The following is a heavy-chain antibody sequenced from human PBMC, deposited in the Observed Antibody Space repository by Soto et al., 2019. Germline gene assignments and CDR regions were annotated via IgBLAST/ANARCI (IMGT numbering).Heavy chain of an antibody. V-gene: IGHV3-23*01. CDR3: TRILWSSRRDALDI. D-gene: IGHD2-21*01. CDR1: GFTFRSYA. Sequence: DVQLLESGGDLVQPVGSLRLSCIASGFTFRSYAMACVRQAPGEDLEWVSAIGTSGTPTLYADSVKSRFSISRDDSRNTVSMQMNSLGGEDTATYYCTRILWSSRRDALDIWGQGTTVTVSS. CDR2: IGTSGTPT. J-gene: IGHJ6*02.